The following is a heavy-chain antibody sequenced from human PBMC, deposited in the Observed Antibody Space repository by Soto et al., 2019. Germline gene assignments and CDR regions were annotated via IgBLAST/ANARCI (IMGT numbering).Heavy chain of an antibody. CDR2: IYYSGST. CDR1: GGSISSSSYY. CDR3: ARRLGIAPLCWFDP. D-gene: IGHD6-6*01. J-gene: IGHJ5*02. Sequence: QLQLQESGPGLVKPSETLSLTCTVSGGSISSSSYYWGWIRQPPGKGLEWIGSIYYSGSTYYNPSLKSRVTISVDTSKNQFSLKLSSVTAADTAVYYCARRLGIAPLCWFDPWGQGTLVTVSS. V-gene: IGHV4-39*01.